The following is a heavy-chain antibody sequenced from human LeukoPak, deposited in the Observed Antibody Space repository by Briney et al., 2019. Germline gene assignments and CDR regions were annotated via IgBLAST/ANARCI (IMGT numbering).Heavy chain of an antibody. CDR2: ITSSGSTI. CDR3: ATETAYGSGSYHYYSGMDV. D-gene: IGHD3-10*01. V-gene: IGHV3-11*01. CDR1: GFTFSDYY. Sequence: GVSLRLSCASCGFTFSDYYMSCIRQAPGKGLVWVTYITSSGSTIYYTDALKGRFTISRDNAKNSLYLQKNSMRAADMELYYCATETAYGSGSYHYYSGMDVWGQGHTVTVSS. J-gene: IGHJ6*02.